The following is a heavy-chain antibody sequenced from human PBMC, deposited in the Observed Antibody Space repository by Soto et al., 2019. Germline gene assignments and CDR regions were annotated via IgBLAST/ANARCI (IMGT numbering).Heavy chain of an antibody. J-gene: IGHJ4*02. CDR3: VRDLALMADY. CDR1: GFNLNTYA. D-gene: IGHD3-16*01. Sequence: GALRLTCVASGFNLNTYAIYWVRQAPGKGLQWVAHILYDGSKKHYADSVRGRFTITRDNSKNTVYLQMDSLRVDDTAMYYCVRDLALMADYWGQGTPVTVYS. V-gene: IGHV3-30*03. CDR2: ILYDGSKK.